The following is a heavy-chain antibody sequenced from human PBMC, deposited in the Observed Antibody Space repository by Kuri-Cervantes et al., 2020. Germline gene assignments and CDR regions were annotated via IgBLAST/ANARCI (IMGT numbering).Heavy chain of an antibody. D-gene: IGHD6-13*01. Sequence: GSLRLSCAVYGGSFSSYYWSWIRQPPGKGLEWIGYIYYSGSTNYNPSLKSRVTISVDTSKNQFSLKLSSVTAADTAVYYCARVSGIGRWYFDLWGRGTLVTVSS. V-gene: IGHV4-59*01. CDR1: GGSFSSYY. CDR2: IYYSGST. J-gene: IGHJ2*01. CDR3: ARVSGIGRWYFDL.